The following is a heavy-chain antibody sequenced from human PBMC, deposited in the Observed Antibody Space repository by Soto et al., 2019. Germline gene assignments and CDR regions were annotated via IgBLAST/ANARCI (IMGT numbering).Heavy chain of an antibody. Sequence: ASVKVSCKASGYTFTGYYMHWVRQAPGQGLEWMGWINPNSGGTNYAQKFQGWVTMTRDTSISTAYMELSRLRSDDTAVYYCARGSEGNYAAFDIWGQGTMVTVSS. CDR2: INPNSGGT. D-gene: IGHD1-7*01. CDR1: GYTFTGYY. CDR3: ARGSEGNYAAFDI. V-gene: IGHV1-2*04. J-gene: IGHJ3*02.